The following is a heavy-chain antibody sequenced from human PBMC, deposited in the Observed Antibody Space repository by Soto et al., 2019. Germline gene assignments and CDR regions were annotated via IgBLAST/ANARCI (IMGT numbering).Heavy chain of an antibody. CDR1: GYSFTSYW. CDR3: ARRDLRGYYYYGMDV. D-gene: IGHD5-12*01. J-gene: IGHJ6*02. Sequence: PGESLKISCKGSGYSFTSYWISWVRQMPGKGLEWMGRIDPSDSYTNYSPSFQGHVTISADKSISTAYLQWSSLKASDTAMYYCARRDLRGYYYYGMDVWGQGTTVTVSS. CDR2: IDPSDSYT. V-gene: IGHV5-10-1*01.